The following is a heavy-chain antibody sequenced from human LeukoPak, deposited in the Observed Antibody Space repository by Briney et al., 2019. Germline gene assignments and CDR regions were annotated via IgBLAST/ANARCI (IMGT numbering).Heavy chain of an antibody. V-gene: IGHV4-30-2*01. CDR3: ARGARFFAYYDY. J-gene: IGHJ4*02. CDR1: GGSISSGGYS. CDR2: IYHSGST. Sequence: SETLSLTCAVSGGSISSGGYSWSWIRQPPGKGLEWIGYIYHSGSTYYNPSLKSRVTISVDRSKNQFSLKLSSVTAADTAVYYCARGARFFAYYDYWGQGTLVTVSS. D-gene: IGHD2-21*01.